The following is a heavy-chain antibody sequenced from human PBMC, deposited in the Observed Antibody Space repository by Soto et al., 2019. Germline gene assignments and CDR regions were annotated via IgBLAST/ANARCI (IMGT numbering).Heavy chain of an antibody. CDR3: ARVMLGGHSDY. Sequence: ASVKVSCKASGYTFTNNAINWVRQAPGQGLEWMGWMNPNSGNTGYAQKFQGRVTVTRNTSIRTAYIDLSSLSSDDTAVYYCARVMLGGHSDYWGQGTLVTVSS. CDR1: GYTFTNNA. V-gene: IGHV1-8*01. D-gene: IGHD2-15*01. CDR2: MNPNSGNT. J-gene: IGHJ4*02.